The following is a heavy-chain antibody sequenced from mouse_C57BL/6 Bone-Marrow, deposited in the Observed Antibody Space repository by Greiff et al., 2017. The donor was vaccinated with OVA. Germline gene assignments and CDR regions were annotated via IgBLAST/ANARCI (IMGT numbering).Heavy chain of an antibody. Sequence: EVQRVESGEGLVKPGGSLKLSCAASGFTFSSYAMSWVRQTPEKRLEWVAYISSGGDYIYYADTVKGRFTISRDNARNTLYLQMSSLKSEDTAMYYCTSPPIYYYGSPWFAYWGQGTLVTVSA. J-gene: IGHJ3*01. V-gene: IGHV5-9-1*02. D-gene: IGHD1-1*01. CDR1: GFTFSSYA. CDR3: TSPPIYYYGSPWFAY. CDR2: ISSGGDYI.